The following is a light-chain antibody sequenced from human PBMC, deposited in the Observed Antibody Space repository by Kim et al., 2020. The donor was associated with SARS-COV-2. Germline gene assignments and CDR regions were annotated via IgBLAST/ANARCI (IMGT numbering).Light chain of an antibody. V-gene: IGLV6-57*03. Sequence: GRTVTIPCTRTSGTSATNYVQWYQQRPGRAPTTVIYEDYQRPSGVPDRFSASIDISSNSASLTISGLKTEDEADYYCQSYDSSTWVFGGGTKVTVL. CDR1: SGTSATNY. CDR3: QSYDSSTWV. J-gene: IGLJ3*02. CDR2: EDY.